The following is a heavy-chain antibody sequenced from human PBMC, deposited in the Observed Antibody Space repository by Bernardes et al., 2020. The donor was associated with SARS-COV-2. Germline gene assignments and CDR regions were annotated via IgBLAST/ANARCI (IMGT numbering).Heavy chain of an antibody. D-gene: IGHD4-4*01. V-gene: IGHV1-2*02. CDR3: AKDYSNPHDYYYYGMDV. Sequence: ASVKVSCKASGYTFTGYYIHWVRQAPGQGLEWMGWINPNSGGTNYAQKFQGRVTMTRDTSISTAYMELTRLRSDDTAVYYWAKDYSNPHDYYYYGMDVWGQGTTVTVSS. CDR2: INPNSGGT. J-gene: IGHJ6*02. CDR1: GYTFTGYY.